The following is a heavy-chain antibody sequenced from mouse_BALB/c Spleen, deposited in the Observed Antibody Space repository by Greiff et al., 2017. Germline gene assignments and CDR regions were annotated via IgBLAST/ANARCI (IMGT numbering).Heavy chain of an antibody. CDR2: IWTGGGT. CDR3: VRDRGNYFAY. D-gene: IGHD2-1*01. Sequence: QVQLQQSGPGLVAPSQSLSITCTVSGFSLTSYDISWIRQPPGKGLEWLGVIWTGGGTNYNSAFMSRLSISKDNSKSQVFLKMNSLQTDDTAIYYCVRDRGNYFAYWGQGTLVTVSA. V-gene: IGHV2-9-2*01. J-gene: IGHJ3*01. CDR1: GFSLTSYD.